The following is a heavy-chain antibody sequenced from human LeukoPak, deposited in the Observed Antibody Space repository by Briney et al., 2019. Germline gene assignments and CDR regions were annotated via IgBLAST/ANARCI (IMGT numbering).Heavy chain of an antibody. CDR1: WFNLFSYA. D-gene: IGHD5-12*01. J-gene: IGHJ4*02. CDR2: MSGGGGVT. CDR3: AKDPRVATIEIFDY. Sequence: GGAPRLFCGAPWFNLFSYALRGGRPAPGEGAGVGSSMSGGGGVTYYADSVKGRFTISRDNSKNTLYLQMNSLRAEDTAVYYCAKDPRVATIEIFDYWGQGALVTVSS. V-gene: IGHV3-23*01.